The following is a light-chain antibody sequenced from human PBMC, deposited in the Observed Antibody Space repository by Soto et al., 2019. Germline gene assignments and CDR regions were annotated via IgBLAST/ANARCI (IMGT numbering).Light chain of an antibody. Sequence: QSVLTQPASVSGSLGQSITISCTGTSSDVGAYNYVSWCQQQPGKAPKLMISEVSNRPSGVSNRFSGSKSGNTASLIISGLQAEDEADYYCCSFTSITTYVFGTGTKSPS. CDR2: EVS. CDR1: SSDVGAYNY. CDR3: CSFTSITTYV. J-gene: IGLJ1*01. V-gene: IGLV2-14*01.